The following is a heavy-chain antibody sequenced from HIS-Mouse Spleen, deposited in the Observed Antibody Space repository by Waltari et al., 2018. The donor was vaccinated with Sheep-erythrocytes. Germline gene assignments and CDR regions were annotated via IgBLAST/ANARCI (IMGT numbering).Heavy chain of an antibody. CDR2: ISPHSGGT. D-gene: IGHD2-2*01. CDR3: ARGYCSSTSCYGYFQH. Sequence: QVQLVQSGAEVKKPGASVKVSCKASGYTFTGYYMHWVRQAPGQGLEWMEWISPHSGGTNDAQKFQGRVTMTRDTSISTAYMELSRLRSDDTAVYYCARGYCSSTSCYGYFQHWGQGTLVTVSS. J-gene: IGHJ1*01. V-gene: IGHV1-2*02. CDR1: GYTFTGYY.